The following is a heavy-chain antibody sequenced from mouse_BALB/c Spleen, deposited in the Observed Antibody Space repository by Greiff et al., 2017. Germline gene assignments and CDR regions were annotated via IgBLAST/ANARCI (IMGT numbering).Heavy chain of an antibody. D-gene: IGHD2-12*01. CDR1: GFTFSSFG. Sequence: EVMLVESGGGLVQPGGSRKLSCAASGFTFSSFGMHWVRQAPEKGLEWVAYISSGSSTIYYADTVKGRFTISRDNPKNTLFLQMTSLRSEDTAMYYCARFYDTGAMDYWGQGTSVTVSS. J-gene: IGHJ4*01. CDR3: ARFYDTGAMDY. V-gene: IGHV5-17*02. CDR2: ISSGSSTI.